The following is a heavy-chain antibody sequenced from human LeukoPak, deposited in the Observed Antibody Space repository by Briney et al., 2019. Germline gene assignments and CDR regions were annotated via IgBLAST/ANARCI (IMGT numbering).Heavy chain of an antibody. J-gene: IGHJ4*02. CDR1: GGSVSDYY. D-gene: IGHD7-27*01. Sequence: PSETLSLTCTTSGGSVSDYYWSWIRQSLGKGLEWIGYIYHTGSTSYSPSLKSRVTISADTSQNQFSLKLSSVTAADTAVYYCASRKLGNDYWGQGTLVTVSS. CDR3: ASRKLGNDY. V-gene: IGHV4-59*02. CDR2: IYHTGST.